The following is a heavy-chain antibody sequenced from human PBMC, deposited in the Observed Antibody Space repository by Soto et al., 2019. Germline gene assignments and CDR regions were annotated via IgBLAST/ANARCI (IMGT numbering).Heavy chain of an antibody. CDR3: ARDSDHVWWLPAY. Sequence: PGGSLRLSCAASGFTFSSYWMSWVRQAPGKGLEWVANIKQDGSEKYYVDSVKGRFTVSRDNAKNSLYLQMNSLRAEDTALYYCARDSDHVWWLPAYWGQGTLVTVSS. CDR1: GFTFSSYW. CDR2: IKQDGSEK. V-gene: IGHV3-7*01. D-gene: IGHD5-12*01. J-gene: IGHJ4*02.